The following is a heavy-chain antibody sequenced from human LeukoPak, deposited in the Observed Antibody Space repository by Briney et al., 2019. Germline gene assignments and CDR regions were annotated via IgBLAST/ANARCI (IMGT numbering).Heavy chain of an antibody. Sequence: GESLKISCKGSGYSFTSYWISWVRQMPGKGLEWIGRIDPSDSYTNYSPSFQGDATISADKSISTAYLQSSSLKASHTAMYYCARGVRFGTTGTTFPPPLYHYYNSMDVWGKGTTVTVSS. J-gene: IGHJ6*04. CDR1: GYSFTSYW. V-gene: IGHV5-10-1*01. D-gene: IGHD1-1*01. CDR2: IDPSDSYT. CDR3: ARGVRFGTTGTTFPPPLYHYYNSMDV.